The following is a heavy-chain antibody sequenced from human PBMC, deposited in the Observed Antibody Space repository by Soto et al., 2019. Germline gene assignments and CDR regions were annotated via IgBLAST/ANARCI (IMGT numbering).Heavy chain of an antibody. V-gene: IGHV3-48*02. CDR2: ISSSSSTI. CDR3: ARDFTVVTPMGPEDY. CDR1: GFTFSSYS. D-gene: IGHD2-21*02. J-gene: IGHJ4*02. Sequence: GGSLRLSCAASGFTFSSYSMNWVRQAPGKGLERVSYISSSSSTIYYADSVKGRFTISRDNAKNSLYLQMNSLRDEDTAVYYCARDFTVVTPMGPEDYWGQGTLVTVSS.